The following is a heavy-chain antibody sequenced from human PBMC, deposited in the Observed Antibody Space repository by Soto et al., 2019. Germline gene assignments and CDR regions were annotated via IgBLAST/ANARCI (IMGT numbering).Heavy chain of an antibody. CDR3: ARESGSYYLEHDAFDI. V-gene: IGHV1-46*01. Sequence: GASVKVSCKASGYTFTSYYMHWVRQAPGQGLEWMGINNPSGGSTSYAQKFQGRVTMTRDTSTSTVYMELSSLRSEDTAVYYCARESGSYYLEHDAFDIWGQGTMVPVSS. CDR1: GYTFTSYY. J-gene: IGHJ3*02. D-gene: IGHD1-26*01. CDR2: NNPSGGST.